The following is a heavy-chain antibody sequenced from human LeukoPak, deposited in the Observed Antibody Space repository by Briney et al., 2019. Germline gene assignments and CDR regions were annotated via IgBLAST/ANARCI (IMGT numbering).Heavy chain of an antibody. CDR1: GFIFSSYG. CDR3: ARVSGYNYGPSDY. CDR2: IWYDASNK. J-gene: IGHJ4*02. Sequence: GGSLRLSCAASGFIFSSYGTHWVRQAPGKGLEWVAVIWYDASNKHYADSVKGRFTISRDNSKNTLYLQMNSLRAEDTAVYYCARVSGYNYGPSDYWGQGTLVTVSP. D-gene: IGHD5-18*01. V-gene: IGHV3-33*01.